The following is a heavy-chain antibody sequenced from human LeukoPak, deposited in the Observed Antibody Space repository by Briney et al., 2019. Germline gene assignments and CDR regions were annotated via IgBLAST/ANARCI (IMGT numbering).Heavy chain of an antibody. V-gene: IGHV3-7*03. Sequence: GGSLRLSCAASGFTFSSYWMSWVRQAPGKGLEWVANIKQDGSEKYYVDSVKGRFTISRDNAKNSLYLQMNSLIAEDTALYYCAKDRTVYDSSGLDYWGQGTLITVSS. J-gene: IGHJ4*02. D-gene: IGHD3-22*01. CDR1: GFTFSSYW. CDR2: IKQDGSEK. CDR3: AKDRTVYDSSGLDY.